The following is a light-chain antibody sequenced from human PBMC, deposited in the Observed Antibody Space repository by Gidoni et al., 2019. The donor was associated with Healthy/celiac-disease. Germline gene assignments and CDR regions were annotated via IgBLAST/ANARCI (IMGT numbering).Light chain of an antibody. V-gene: IGKV3-20*01. Sequence: MLPQSPGTLSLSPGERATLSCRASQSVSSSYLAGYQQKPGQAPRLLIYGASSRATGIPDRFSGSGSGTDFTLTISRLEPEDCAVYYCQQYGSSPPNTFGQGTKLEIK. CDR3: QQYGSSPPNT. CDR1: QSVSSSY. CDR2: GAS. J-gene: IGKJ2*01.